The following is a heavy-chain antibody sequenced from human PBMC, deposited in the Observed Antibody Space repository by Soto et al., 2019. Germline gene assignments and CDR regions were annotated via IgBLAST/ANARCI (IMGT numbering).Heavy chain of an antibody. D-gene: IGHD3-22*01. CDR2: ISGSGGST. V-gene: IGHV3-23*01. Sequence: GSLRLSCAASGFTFSSYAMSWVRQAPGKGLEWVSAISGSGGSTYYADSVKGRFTISRDNSKNTLYLQMNSLRAEDTAVYYCAKDAFGYYYDSSGYYDYYYYGMDVWGQGTTVTVSS. J-gene: IGHJ6*02. CDR1: GFTFSSYA. CDR3: AKDAFGYYYDSSGYYDYYYYGMDV.